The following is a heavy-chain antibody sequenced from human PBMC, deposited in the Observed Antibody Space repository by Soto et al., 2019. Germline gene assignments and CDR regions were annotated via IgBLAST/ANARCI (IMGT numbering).Heavy chain of an antibody. CDR2: ISGSDDKT. CDR3: VASDPFDY. CDR1: GFTLRSYV. V-gene: IGHV3-23*01. Sequence: GGSLRLSCAVSGFTLRSYVMSWVRQAPGKGLEWDSGISGSDDKTYYADSVKGRFTISRDNFKNTLYLQMNSLRVEDTAVSFCVASDPFDYWGQGTQVTVSS. J-gene: IGHJ4*02.